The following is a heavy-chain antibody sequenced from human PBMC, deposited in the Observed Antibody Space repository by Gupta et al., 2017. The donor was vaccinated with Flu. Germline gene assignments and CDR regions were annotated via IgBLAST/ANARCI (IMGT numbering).Heavy chain of an antibody. CDR1: GFTFSSDS. Sequence: EVQLVESGGGLVQPGGSLRLSCAASGFTFSSDSVKWVLQAPGKGLEWVSYIGGPSSTMSYADSVKGRFTITRDNAKNSLYLQMDSLRAEDTAVYYCARDRDYAFDIWGQGSMVTVSS. CDR3: ARDRDYAFDI. V-gene: IGHV3-48*01. CDR2: IGGPSSTM. D-gene: IGHD3-10*01. J-gene: IGHJ3*02.